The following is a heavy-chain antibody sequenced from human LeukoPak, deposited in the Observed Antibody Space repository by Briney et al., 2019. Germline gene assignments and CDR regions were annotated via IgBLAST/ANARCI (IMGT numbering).Heavy chain of an antibody. CDR2: IHPSTGNP. CDR3: ARAYQRLGQLSLPDY. J-gene: IGHJ4*02. D-gene: IGHD3-16*02. V-gene: IGHV7-4-1*02. Sequence: ASVEVSCKASGYTFTNYAMNWVRQAPGQGLEWMGWIHPSTGNPTYAQDFTGRFVFSLDTSVSTTYLQISSLKAEDTAVYYCARAYQRLGQLSLPDYWGQGTLVTVSS. CDR1: GYTFTNYA.